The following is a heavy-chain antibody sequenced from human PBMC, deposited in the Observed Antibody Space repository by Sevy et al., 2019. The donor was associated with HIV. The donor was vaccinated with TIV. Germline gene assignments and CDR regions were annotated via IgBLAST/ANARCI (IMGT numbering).Heavy chain of an antibody. D-gene: IGHD3-22*01. Sequence: GGSLRLSCAASGFTFSSYSMNWVRQAPGKGLEGVSYISSSSSTIYYADSMKGRFTIPRDNATNSLYLQMNSLRDEDTAVYYCARDTYYYDSSGYSLGVDYWGQGTLVTVSS. CDR3: ARDTYYYDSSGYSLGVDY. V-gene: IGHV3-48*02. J-gene: IGHJ4*02. CDR2: ISSSSSTI. CDR1: GFTFSSYS.